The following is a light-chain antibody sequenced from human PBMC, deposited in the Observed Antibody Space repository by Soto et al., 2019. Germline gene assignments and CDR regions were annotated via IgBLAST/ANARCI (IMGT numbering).Light chain of an antibody. CDR1: QGISSY. Sequence: IQLTQSPPSLSASVGDRVTITCRASQGISSYLAWYQQKPGKAPTLLIYDASTLQSGVPSRFSGSGSGTDFTLTISSLQPEDFATYYCQQLNSYPITFGQGTRLAIK. CDR3: QQLNSYPIT. CDR2: DAS. J-gene: IGKJ5*01. V-gene: IGKV1-9*01.